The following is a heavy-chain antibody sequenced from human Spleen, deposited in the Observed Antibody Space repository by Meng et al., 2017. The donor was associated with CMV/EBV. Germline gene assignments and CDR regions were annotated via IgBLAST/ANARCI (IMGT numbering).Heavy chain of an antibody. Sequence: SETLSLTCTVSGVSVTSGPYYWSWIRQPPGKGLEWVAYIYYSGSTNYNPSLKSRVTISLDTSKNQFSLNLSSVTAADTAVYYCARSPDTMMLLFDYWGQGTLVTVSS. D-gene: IGHD5-18*01. J-gene: IGHJ4*02. CDR1: GVSVTSGPYY. CDR2: IYYSGST. CDR3: ARSPDTMMLLFDY. V-gene: IGHV4-61*01.